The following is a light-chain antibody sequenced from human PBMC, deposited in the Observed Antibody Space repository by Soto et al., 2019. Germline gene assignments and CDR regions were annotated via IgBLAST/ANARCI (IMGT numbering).Light chain of an antibody. J-gene: IGKJ2*01. CDR3: QQSFSTPYP. Sequence: IQMTQSPSSLSASVGDRVTITCRASQSLSSRLTWYQQKPGEAPKLLIYETSSLHSWVPSRFRGSGSETDFTLTTNSRQPEDCAKFYRQQSFSTPYPFGQGTKLVIK. CDR2: ETS. V-gene: IGKV1-39*01. CDR1: QSLSSR.